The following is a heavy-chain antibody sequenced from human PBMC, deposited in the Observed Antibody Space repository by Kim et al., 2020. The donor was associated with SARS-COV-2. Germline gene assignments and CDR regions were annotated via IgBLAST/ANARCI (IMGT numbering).Heavy chain of an antibody. J-gene: IGHJ4*02. CDR1: GYSFANNW. CDR2: IYPGDSTT. V-gene: IGHV5-51*01. CDR3: ARQTNRYSSGWSE. D-gene: IGHD6-19*01. Sequence: GESLKISCKGSGYSFANNWIAWVRQMPGKGLDWMGIIYPGDSTTKYSPSFQGQVTISDDKSISTAYLQWSSLKASDTAMYYCARQTNRYSSGWSEWGQGTLVTVSS.